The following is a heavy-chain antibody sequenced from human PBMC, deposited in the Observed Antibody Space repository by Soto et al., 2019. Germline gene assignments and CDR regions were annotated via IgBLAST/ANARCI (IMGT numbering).Heavy chain of an antibody. CDR2: ISAYNGNT. V-gene: IGHV1-18*01. D-gene: IGHD1-26*01. CDR3: ARGSGSYGSDHFDY. J-gene: IGHJ4*02. CDR1: GYTFTSYG. Sequence: ASVKVSCKASGYTFTSYGISWVRQAPGQGLEWMGWISAYNGNTNYAQKIQGRVTMTTDTSTSTAYMELRSLRSDDTAVYYCARGSGSYGSDHFDYWGQGTLVTVSS.